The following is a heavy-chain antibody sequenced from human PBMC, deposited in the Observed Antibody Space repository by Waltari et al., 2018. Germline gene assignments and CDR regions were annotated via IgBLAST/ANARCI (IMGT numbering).Heavy chain of an antibody. CDR3: ARVRGDAFDI. CDR1: GGSISSYY. J-gene: IGHJ3*02. V-gene: IGHV4-59*01. Sequence: QVQLQESGPGLVQPSETLSLTCTVSGGSISSYYWRWIRQPPGKGLEWIGYIYYSGSTNYNPSLKSRVTISVDTSKNQFSLKLSSVTAADTAVYYCARVRGDAFDIWGQGTMVTVSS. CDR2: IYYSGST. D-gene: IGHD3-16*01.